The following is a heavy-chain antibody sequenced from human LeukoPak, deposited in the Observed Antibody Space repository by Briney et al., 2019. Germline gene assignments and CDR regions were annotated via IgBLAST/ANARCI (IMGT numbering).Heavy chain of an antibody. Sequence: GGSLRLSCAASGFTFSSYGMHWVRQAPGKGLEWVAVISYDGSNKYYADSVKGRFTISRDNSKNTLYLQMNSLKTEDTAVYYCTTATVVTPGFDYWGQGTLVTVSS. D-gene: IGHD4-23*01. CDR3: TTATVVTPGFDY. J-gene: IGHJ4*02. CDR2: ISYDGSNK. V-gene: IGHV3-30*03. CDR1: GFTFSSYG.